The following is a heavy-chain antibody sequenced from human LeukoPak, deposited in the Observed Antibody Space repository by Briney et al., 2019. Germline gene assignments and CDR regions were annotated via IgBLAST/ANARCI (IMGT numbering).Heavy chain of an antibody. CDR3: ARQGYYGSGSYYTDAFDI. CDR1: GYSFTSYW. D-gene: IGHD3-10*01. V-gene: IGHV5-51*01. Sequence: GESLKISCKGSGYSFTSYWIGWVRQMPGKGLEWMGIIYPGDSDTRYSPSFQGQVTIPADKSISTAYLQWSSLKASDTAMYYCARQGYYGSGSYYTDAFDIWGQGTMVTVSS. J-gene: IGHJ3*02. CDR2: IYPGDSDT.